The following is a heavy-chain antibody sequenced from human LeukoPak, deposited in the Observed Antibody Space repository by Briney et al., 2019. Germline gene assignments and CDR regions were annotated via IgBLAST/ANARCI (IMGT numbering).Heavy chain of an antibody. CDR1: GFTFSSYS. CDR3: ARDLRYSSGLRRG. CDR2: ISSSSSYI. V-gene: IGHV3-21*01. D-gene: IGHD6-19*01. Sequence: PGGSLRLSCAASGFTFSSYSMNWVRQAPGKGLEWVSSISSSSSYIYYADSVKGRFTISRDDAKNSLYLQMNSLRAEDTAVYYCARDLRYSSGLRRGWGQGTLVTVSS. J-gene: IGHJ4*02.